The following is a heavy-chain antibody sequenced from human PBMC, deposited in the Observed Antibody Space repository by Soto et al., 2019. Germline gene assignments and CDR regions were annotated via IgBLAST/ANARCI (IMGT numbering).Heavy chain of an antibody. Sequence: VQLVESGGGLVQPGGSLRLSCEASGFTFRNYDMHWVRQGTGKGLEWVSGISAAGDPDYADSVEGRFTISRENAQNSFFLQMNSLRGGDTAVYYCARTDRDFYGLDVWGQGPTVIVSS. CDR2: ISAAGDP. CDR1: GFTFRNYD. CDR3: ARTDRDFYGLDV. V-gene: IGHV3-13*05. J-gene: IGHJ6*02.